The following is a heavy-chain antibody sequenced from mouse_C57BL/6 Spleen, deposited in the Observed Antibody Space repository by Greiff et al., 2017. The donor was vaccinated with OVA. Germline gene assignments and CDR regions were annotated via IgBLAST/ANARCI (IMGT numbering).Heavy chain of an antibody. V-gene: IGHV3-6*01. CDR3: AREANWGFDY. D-gene: IGHD4-1*01. CDR1: GYSITSGYY. CDR2: ISYDGST. Sequence: DVQLQESGPGLVKPSQSLSLSCSATGYSITSGYYWYWIRQFPGNKLECMGYISYDGSTNYNPSLKNRISITRDTSKNQFFLKLNSVTTEDTATYYCAREANWGFDYWGQGTTLTVSS. J-gene: IGHJ2*01.